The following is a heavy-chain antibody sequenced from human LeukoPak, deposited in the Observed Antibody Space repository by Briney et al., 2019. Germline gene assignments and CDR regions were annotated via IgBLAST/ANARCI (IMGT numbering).Heavy chain of an antibody. J-gene: IGHJ4*02. V-gene: IGHV4-39*02. CDR1: GGSISSSSYY. Sequence: SETLSLTCTVSGGSISSSSYYWGWIRQPPGKGLEWIGSIYYSGSTYYNPSLKSRVTISVDTSKNQFSLKLSSVTAADTAVYYCARDHGYYGSGSYANWGQGTLVTVSS. D-gene: IGHD3-10*01. CDR3: ARDHGYYGSGSYAN. CDR2: IYYSGST.